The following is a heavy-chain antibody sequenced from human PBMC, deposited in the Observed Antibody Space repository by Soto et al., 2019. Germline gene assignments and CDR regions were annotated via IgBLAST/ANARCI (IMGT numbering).Heavy chain of an antibody. CDR3: AREGAYYYGSGSYYATFDY. V-gene: IGHV4-59*01. J-gene: IGHJ4*02. Sequence: PSETLSLTCTVSGGSISSYYWSWIRQPPGKGLEWIGYIYYSGSTNYNPSLKSRVTISVDTSKNQFSLKLSSVTAADTAVYYCAREGAYYYGSGSYYATFDYWGQGTLVTVSS. CDR2: IYYSGST. D-gene: IGHD3-10*01. CDR1: GGSISSYY.